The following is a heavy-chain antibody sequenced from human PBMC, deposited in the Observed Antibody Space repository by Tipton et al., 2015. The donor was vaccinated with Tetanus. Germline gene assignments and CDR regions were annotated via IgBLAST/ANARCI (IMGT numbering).Heavy chain of an antibody. D-gene: IGHD3-10*01. CDR2: IYTSGST. V-gene: IGHV4-59*10. CDR3: ARGIMVRGVSRFDP. CDR1: GGSFSGHY. J-gene: IGHJ5*02. Sequence: TLSLTCAVYGGSFSGHYWSWIRQPPGKGLEWIGRIYTSGSTNYNPSLKSRVTMSVDTSKNQFSLKLSSVTAADTAVYYCARGIMVRGVSRFDPWGQGTLVTVSS.